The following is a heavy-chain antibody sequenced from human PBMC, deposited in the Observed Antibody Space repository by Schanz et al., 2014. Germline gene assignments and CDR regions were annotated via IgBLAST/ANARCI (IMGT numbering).Heavy chain of an antibody. CDR1: GYTFTSYY. J-gene: IGHJ3*02. Sequence: QVHLVQSGAEVKKPGASVKVSCEASGYTFTSYYIHWFRQAPGQGLEWMGLINPSVGNANYAQKFRGRVTMTRDTSTSTVYMELSSLRSEDTAVYFCARGPSTGAFDIWGQGTMVTVSS. CDR2: INPSVGNA. CDR3: ARGPSTGAFDI. V-gene: IGHV1-46*03.